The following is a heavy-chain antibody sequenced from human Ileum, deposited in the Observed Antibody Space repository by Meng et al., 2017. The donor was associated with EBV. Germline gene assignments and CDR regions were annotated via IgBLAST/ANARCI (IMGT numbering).Heavy chain of an antibody. D-gene: IGHD6-13*01. V-gene: IGHV4-34*01. J-gene: IGHJ4*02. CDR1: GGSFSGYY. CDR2: INHSGST. CDR3: ARGFYTYGSSCFDY. Sequence: VQLQQWGAGLLNPSDTLSLTCAVYGGSFSGYYWTWIRQPPGKGLEWIGEINHSGSTNYNPSLKSRVTISVDKNQFSLKLSSVTAADTAVYYCARGFYTYGSSCFDYWGQGTLVTVSS.